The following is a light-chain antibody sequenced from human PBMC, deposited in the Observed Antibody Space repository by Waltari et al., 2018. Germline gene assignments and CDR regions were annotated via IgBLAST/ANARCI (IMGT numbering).Light chain of an antibody. CDR2: RNN. V-gene: IGLV1-47*01. Sequence: QSVLTQPPSASGTPGQRVTISCSGSSSNIGSTFVFWYQQYPGTAPKLLIFRNNQRPSGVPDRFPGSKSGTSASLAISGLRSEDEAVYYCSSWDDSLRGAVFGGGTQLTVL. J-gene: IGLJ7*01. CDR3: SSWDDSLRGAV. CDR1: SSNIGSTF.